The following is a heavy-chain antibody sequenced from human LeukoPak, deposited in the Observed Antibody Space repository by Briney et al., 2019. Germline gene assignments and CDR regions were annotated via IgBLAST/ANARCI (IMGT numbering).Heavy chain of an antibody. V-gene: IGHV4-31*03. CDR3: VRRDNTGWNYFDY. Sequence: SETLSLTCTVSGGSISSGGYYWSWIRQHPGKGLEWIGYIYYSGSTYYNPSLKSRVTISVDTSKNQFSLKLSSVTAADTAIYYCVRRDNTGWNYFDYWGQGILVTVSS. CDR2: IYYSGST. CDR1: GGSISSGGYY. D-gene: IGHD6-19*01. J-gene: IGHJ4*02.